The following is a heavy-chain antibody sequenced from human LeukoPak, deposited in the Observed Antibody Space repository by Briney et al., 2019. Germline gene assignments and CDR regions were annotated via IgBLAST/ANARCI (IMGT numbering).Heavy chain of an antibody. CDR1: GFTFSSYS. CDR3: AREGYSSGWPHYGMDV. CDR2: ISSSSSYI. Sequence: GGSLRLSCAASGFTFSSYSMNWVRQAPGKGLEWVSSISSSSSYIYYADSVKGRSTISRDNAKNSLYLQMNSLRAEDTAVYYCAREGYSSGWPHYGMDVWGQGTTVTVSS. D-gene: IGHD6-19*01. J-gene: IGHJ6*02. V-gene: IGHV3-21*01.